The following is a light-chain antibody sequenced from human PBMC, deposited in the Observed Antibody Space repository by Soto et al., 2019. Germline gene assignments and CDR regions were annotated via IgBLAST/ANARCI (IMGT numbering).Light chain of an antibody. CDR2: ATS. V-gene: IGKV1-39*01. J-gene: IGKJ2*01. CDR3: QQSYSSPYT. Sequence: DIQMTQSPSSLSAAVGDRVTITCRASQDINKYLNWYRQTPGKAPNLLIFATSTSHSGVPSRFSGSRSGTDFSLTISSLQPEDFATYYCQQSYSSPYTFGQGTKLEF. CDR1: QDINKY.